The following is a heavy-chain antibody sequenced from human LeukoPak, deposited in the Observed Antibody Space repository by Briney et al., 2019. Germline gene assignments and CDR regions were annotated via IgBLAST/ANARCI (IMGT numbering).Heavy chain of an antibody. CDR1: GFTFSIYW. CDR3: TRSDCSGGGCYFFRAFDI. Sequence: GGSLRLSCAASGFTFSIYWMSWVRQAPGKGLEWVANIKQDGSEKYYVGSVRGRFTISRDNAKNSLYLQMNSLRAEDRAVYYSTRSDCSGGGCYFFRAFDIWGQGTMVAVSS. D-gene: IGHD2-15*01. J-gene: IGHJ3*02. CDR2: IKQDGSEK. V-gene: IGHV3-7*01.